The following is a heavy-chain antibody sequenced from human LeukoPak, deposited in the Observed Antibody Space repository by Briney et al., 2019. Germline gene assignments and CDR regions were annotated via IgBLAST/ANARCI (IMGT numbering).Heavy chain of an antibody. V-gene: IGHV3-30*02. CDR3: AKDRAGYSYGPDY. Sequence: GGSLRLSCAASGFTFSSYPVHCVRQARGKGREWVAVIWYGGSNKYYADSVKGRFTISRDNSKNTLYLQMNSLRAEDTAVYYCAKDRAGYSYGPDYWGQGTLVTVSS. D-gene: IGHD5-18*01. J-gene: IGHJ4*02. CDR2: IWYGGSNK. CDR1: GFTFSSYP.